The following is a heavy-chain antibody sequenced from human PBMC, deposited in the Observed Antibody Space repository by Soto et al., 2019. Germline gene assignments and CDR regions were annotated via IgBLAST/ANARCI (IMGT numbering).Heavy chain of an antibody. V-gene: IGHV1-69*13. J-gene: IGHJ4*02. Sequence: GASVKVSCKASGATFTSDAISWVRQAPGQGLEWMGGIIPIFGTANYAQKFQGRVTITADESTSTAYMELSSLRSEDTAVYYCARALRFLEWLSYWGQGTLVTVSS. CDR2: IIPIFGTA. D-gene: IGHD3-3*01. CDR3: ARALRFLEWLSY. CDR1: GATFTSDA.